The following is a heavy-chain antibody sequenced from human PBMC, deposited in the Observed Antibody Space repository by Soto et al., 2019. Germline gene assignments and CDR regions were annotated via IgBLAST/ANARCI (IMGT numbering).Heavy chain of an antibody. CDR3: TTDSSGPADYGDYGYYYGMDV. CDR2: IKSKTDGGTT. Sequence: PGGSLRLSCAASGFTFSNAWMSWVRQAPGKGLEWVGRIKSKTDGGTTDYAAPVKGRFTISRDDSKNTLYLQMNSLKTEDTAVYYCTTDSSGPADYGDYGYYYGMDVWGQGTTVTVSS. CDR1: GFTFSNAW. V-gene: IGHV3-15*01. D-gene: IGHD4-17*01. J-gene: IGHJ6*02.